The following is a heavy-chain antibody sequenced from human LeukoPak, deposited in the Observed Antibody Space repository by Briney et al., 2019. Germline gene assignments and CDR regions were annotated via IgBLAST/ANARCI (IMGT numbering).Heavy chain of an antibody. CDR3: AGDTASWSTFDD. CDR2: IYSGGST. J-gene: IGHJ4*02. V-gene: IGHV3-53*01. CDR1: GFTFTSNH. D-gene: IGHD6-13*01. Sequence: GGSLRLSCAASGFTFTSNHMNWVRQAPGKGLEWVSVIYSGGSTYYADSVKGRFTISRDNSKNTLYIQMNSLRAEDTAVYYCAGDTASWSTFDDWGQGTLVTVSS.